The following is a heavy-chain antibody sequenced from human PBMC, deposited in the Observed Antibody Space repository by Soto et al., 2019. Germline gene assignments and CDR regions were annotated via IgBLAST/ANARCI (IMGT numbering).Heavy chain of an antibody. CDR2: VSFDGTNK. CDR3: ARDQTGITTAGGGRIDH. J-gene: IGHJ4*02. Sequence: QVQLVESGGGVVQPGRSLRLSCAASGFTFSTHAMHWVRQAPGKGLECVAIVSFDGTNKYHADSVKGRFTISRDNSKNTLYLQMSVLTPEDTAVYYSARDQTGITTAGGGRIDHWGQGTLVTVSS. D-gene: IGHD6-13*01. V-gene: IGHV3-30-3*01. CDR1: GFTFSTHA.